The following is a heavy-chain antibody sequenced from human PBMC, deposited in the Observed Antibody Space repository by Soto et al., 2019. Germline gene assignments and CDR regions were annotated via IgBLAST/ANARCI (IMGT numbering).Heavy chain of an antibody. D-gene: IGHD1-26*01. Sequence: SETLSLTCTVSGCSISSYYWSWIRQPPGKGLEWIGYIYYSGSTNYNPSLRSRVTISVDTSKNQFSLKLSSVTAADTAVYHCARHLPIEEQKLYYYYYYYMAVWGKGTTVTVSS. CDR1: GCSISSYY. CDR2: IYYSGST. CDR3: ARHLPIEEQKLYYYYYYYMAV. V-gene: IGHV4-59*08. J-gene: IGHJ6*03.